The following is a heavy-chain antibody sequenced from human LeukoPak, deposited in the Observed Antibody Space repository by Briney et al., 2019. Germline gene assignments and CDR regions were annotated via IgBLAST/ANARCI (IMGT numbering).Heavy chain of an antibody. Sequence: GGSLRLSCAASGFTLSSYWMHWVRQAPGKGLEWVARIHSDGVITTYADSGKGRFTISRDNSKNTLYVQMTSLRAEDTAVYYCAKWSDCSDGSCRKTHFDCWGQGTLVTVSS. V-gene: IGHV3-74*01. CDR1: GFTLSSYW. D-gene: IGHD2-15*01. CDR2: IHSDGVIT. J-gene: IGHJ4*02. CDR3: AKWSDCSDGSCRKTHFDC.